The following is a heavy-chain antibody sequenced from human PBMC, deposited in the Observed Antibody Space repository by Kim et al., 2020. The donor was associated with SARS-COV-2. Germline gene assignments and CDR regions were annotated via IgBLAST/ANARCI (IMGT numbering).Heavy chain of an antibody. J-gene: IGHJ4*02. Sequence: GGSLRLSCAASGFTFSSYAMHWVRQAPGKGLEYVSAISSNGGSTYYANSVKGRFTISRDNSKNTLYLQMGSLRAEDMAVYYCARGRGYCSGGSCQMWYFDYWGQGTLVTVSS. CDR1: GFTFSSYA. V-gene: IGHV3-64*01. CDR2: ISSNGGST. D-gene: IGHD2-15*01. CDR3: ARGRGYCSGGSCQMWYFDY.